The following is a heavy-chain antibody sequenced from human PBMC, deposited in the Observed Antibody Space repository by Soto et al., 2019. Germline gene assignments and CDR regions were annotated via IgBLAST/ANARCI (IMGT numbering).Heavy chain of an antibody. J-gene: IGHJ4*02. D-gene: IGHD3-10*01. V-gene: IGHV4-30-4*01. CDR3: ARSQITMVRGVIITRALDY. CDR2: IYYSGST. CDR1: GGSLSSGGYY. Sequence: PSETLSLTCTVSGGSLSSGGYYWSWIRQPPGKGLEWIGYIYYSGSTYYNPSLKSRVTISVDTSKNQFSLKLSSVTAADTAVYYCARSQITMVRGVIITRALDYWGQGTLVTVSS.